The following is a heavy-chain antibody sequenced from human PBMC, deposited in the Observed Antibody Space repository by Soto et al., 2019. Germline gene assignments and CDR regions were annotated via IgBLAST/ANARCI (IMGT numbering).Heavy chain of an antibody. Sequence: QVQLQESGPGLVKPSQTLSLTCTVSGASISSGGYYWSWIRQHPGKGLEWIGYIYYTGTTFYNPSLKSRVFMSLDTSKNHVSLNLSPVTAADTAVFYCAGGKNYPVPFDYWGQGTLVTASS. D-gene: IGHD2-15*01. CDR1: GASISSGGYY. CDR2: IYYTGTT. J-gene: IGHJ4*01. V-gene: IGHV4-31*03. CDR3: AGGKNYPVPFDY.